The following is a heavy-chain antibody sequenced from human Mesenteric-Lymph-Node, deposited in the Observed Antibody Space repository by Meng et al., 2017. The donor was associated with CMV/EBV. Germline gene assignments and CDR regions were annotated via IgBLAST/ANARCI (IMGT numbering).Heavy chain of an antibody. J-gene: IGHJ6*02. Sequence: SETLSLTCSVSGDSISSSSYYWGWIRQAPGRGLEWIGSIYYRGDTEYNPSLQSRVTVSLDMSKNQFSLNLISVTAADTAVYYCASSAGRLYYYYGMDVWGQGTTVTVSS. CDR1: GDSISSSSYY. CDR2: IYYRGDT. D-gene: IGHD6-13*01. V-gene: IGHV4-39*07. CDR3: ASSAGRLYYYYGMDV.